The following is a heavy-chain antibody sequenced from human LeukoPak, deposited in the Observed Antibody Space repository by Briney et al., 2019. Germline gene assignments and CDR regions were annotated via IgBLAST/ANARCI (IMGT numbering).Heavy chain of an antibody. CDR3: AREVCGWASHYYYYYYMDV. D-gene: IGHD6-19*01. V-gene: IGHV1-8*03. J-gene: IGHJ6*03. CDR2: MNPNSGNT. CDR1: GYTFTSYD. Sequence: ASVKVSCKASGYTFTSYDINWVRQATGQGLEWMGWMNPNSGNTGYAQKFQGRVTITRNTSISTAYMGLSSLRSEDTAVYYCAREVCGWASHYYYYYYMDVWGKGTTATVSS.